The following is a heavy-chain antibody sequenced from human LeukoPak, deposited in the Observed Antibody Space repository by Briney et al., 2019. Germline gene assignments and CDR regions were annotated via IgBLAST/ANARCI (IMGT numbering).Heavy chain of an antibody. V-gene: IGHV4-34*01. CDR1: GGSFSGYY. CDR3: ARDLRDGYNYQFDY. D-gene: IGHD5-24*01. CDR2: INHSGST. Sequence: SETLSLTCAVYGGSFSGYYWSWIRQPPGKGLEWIGEINHSGSTNYNPSLKSRVTISVDTSKNQFSLKLSSVTAADTAVYYCARDLRDGYNYQFDYWGQGALVTVSS. J-gene: IGHJ4*02.